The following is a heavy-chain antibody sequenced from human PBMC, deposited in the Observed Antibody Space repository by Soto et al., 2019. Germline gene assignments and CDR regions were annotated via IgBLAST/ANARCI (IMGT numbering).Heavy chain of an antibody. D-gene: IGHD6-13*01. V-gene: IGHV3-23*01. CDR1: GFTFSNYA. Sequence: GGSLRLSCAASGFTFSNYAMSWVRQAPGKGLEWVSSISGSGDSTYYADSVKGRFTISRDNSKNTLYLQMNSLRAEDTAVYYCAKVRRSWKDLNWFDPWGQGTLVTVSS. CDR2: ISGSGDST. CDR3: AKVRRSWKDLNWFDP. J-gene: IGHJ5*02.